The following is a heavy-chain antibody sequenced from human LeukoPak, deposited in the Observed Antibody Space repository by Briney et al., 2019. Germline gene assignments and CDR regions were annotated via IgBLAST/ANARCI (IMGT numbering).Heavy chain of an antibody. Sequence: GGSLRLSCAASGFTFSSYGMHWVRQAPGKGLEWVAFTRYDGSNKYHADSVKGRFTISRDNSKNTLYLQMNSLRAEDTAVYYCAKDRGAARLIDWFDPWGQGTLVTVSS. J-gene: IGHJ5*02. CDR1: GFTFSSYG. CDR3: AKDRGAARLIDWFDP. D-gene: IGHD6-6*01. CDR2: TRYDGSNK. V-gene: IGHV3-30*02.